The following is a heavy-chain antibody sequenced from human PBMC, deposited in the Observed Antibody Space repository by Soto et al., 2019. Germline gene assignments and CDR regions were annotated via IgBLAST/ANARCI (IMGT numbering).Heavy chain of an antibody. CDR1: GYTFTSYA. Sequence: QVQLVQSGAEVKKPGASVKVSCKASGYTFTSYAMHWVRQAPGQRLEWMGWINAGNGNTKYSQKFQGRVTITRDTSASTAYMELSSLRSEDTAVYYCARAADRGARYFDLWGRGTLVTVSS. CDR3: ARAADRGARYFDL. CDR2: INAGNGNT. J-gene: IGHJ2*01. V-gene: IGHV1-3*01.